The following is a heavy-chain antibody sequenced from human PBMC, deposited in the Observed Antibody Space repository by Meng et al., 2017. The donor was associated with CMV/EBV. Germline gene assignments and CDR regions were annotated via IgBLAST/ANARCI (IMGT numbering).Heavy chain of an antibody. V-gene: IGHV3-7*01. Sequence: GGSLRLSCAASGFTFSSYWMSWVRQAPGKGLEWVANIKQDGSEKYYVDSVKGRFTISRDNAKNSLYLQMNSLRAEDTAVYYFARGTKYHLRRWFDYWGQGTLVTVSS. D-gene: IGHD2-2*01. CDR2: IKQDGSEK. CDR1: GFTFSSYW. CDR3: ARGTKYHLRRWFDY. J-gene: IGHJ4*02.